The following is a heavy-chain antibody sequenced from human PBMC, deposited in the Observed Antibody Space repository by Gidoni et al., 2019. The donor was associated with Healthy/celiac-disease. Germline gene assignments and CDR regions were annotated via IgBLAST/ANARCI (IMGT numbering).Heavy chain of an antibody. V-gene: IGHV3-53*02. CDR3: ARGGGAGGFWSGWDYYYGMDV. D-gene: IGHD3-3*01. CDR2: IYSGGST. Sequence: EVQLVETGGGLIQPGGSLRPSCAASGFTVSSNYMSWVRQAPGKGLEWVSVIYSGGSTYYADSVKGRFTISRDNSKNTLYLQMNSLRAEDTAVYYCARGGGAGGFWSGWDYYYGMDVWGQGTTVTVSS. J-gene: IGHJ6*02. CDR1: GFTVSSNY.